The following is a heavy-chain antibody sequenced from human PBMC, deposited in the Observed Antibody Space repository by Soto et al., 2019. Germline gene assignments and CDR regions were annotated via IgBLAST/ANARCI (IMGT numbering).Heavy chain of an antibody. J-gene: IGHJ4*02. D-gene: IGHD5-12*01. CDR1: GVSMGGGDYY. Sequence: TLSLTCTVSGVSMGGGDYYWSWIRQPPGKGLEWIGYIYKTGSAYYNPSLQSRLTMSVDTSKNQFSLNVYYVTAAETAVYYCARYSGPDVYFDYWGQGTLVTVSS. V-gene: IGHV4-30-4*01. CDR3: ARYSGPDVYFDY. CDR2: IYKTGSA.